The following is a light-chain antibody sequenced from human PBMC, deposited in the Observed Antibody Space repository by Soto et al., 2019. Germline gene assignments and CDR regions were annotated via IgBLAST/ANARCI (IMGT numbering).Light chain of an antibody. CDR2: GAS. CDR1: QAIRND. V-gene: IGKV1-6*01. J-gene: IGKJ1*01. CDR3: LQDSTYPWT. Sequence: AIQMTQSPSSLSASVGDRVTITCRASQAIRNDLGWYQQKPGKAPNLLIFGASNLQAGVPVRFSASGSGTNFTLTISNLQPEDFASYYCLQDSTYPWTFCQGTKVDI.